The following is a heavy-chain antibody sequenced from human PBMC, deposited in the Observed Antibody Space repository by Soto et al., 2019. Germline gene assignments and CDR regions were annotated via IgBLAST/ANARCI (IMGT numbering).Heavy chain of an antibody. CDR2: IYSGGST. V-gene: IGHV3-66*01. CDR3: ANRYYGSQGWFDP. CDR1: GFTVSSNY. Sequence: PGGSLRLSCAASGFTVSSNYMSWVRQAPGKGLEWVSVIYSGGSTYYADSVKGRFTISRDNSKNTLYLQMNSLRAEDTAVYYCANRYYGSQGWFDPWGQGTLVSVSS. J-gene: IGHJ5*02. D-gene: IGHD3-10*01.